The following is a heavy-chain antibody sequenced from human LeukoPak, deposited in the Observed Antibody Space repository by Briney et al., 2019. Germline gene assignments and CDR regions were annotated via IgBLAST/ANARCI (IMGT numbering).Heavy chain of an antibody. CDR3: AKDYGYSSSWYDY. D-gene: IGHD6-13*01. J-gene: IGHJ4*02. V-gene: IGHV3-9*01. CDR1: GFTFDDYG. CDR2: ISWNSASV. Sequence: GRSLRLSCEASGFTFDDYGMHWVRQAPGKGLEWVSTISWNSASVGYVDSVKGRFTIPRDNAKKTLYLQMNSLRPEDTALYYCAKDYGYSSSWYDYWGQGTLLSVSA.